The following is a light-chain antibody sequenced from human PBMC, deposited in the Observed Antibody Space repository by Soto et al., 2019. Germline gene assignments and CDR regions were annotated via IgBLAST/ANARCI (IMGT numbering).Light chain of an antibody. Sequence: EIVMTQSPGTLSVSPGEGATLSCRASQSVRSNLAWYQQKPGQAPRLRIFGSFTRAPGVPSGFSGSGSGTEFTLTISSLQSEDFALYYCQQYDIWPWTFGQGTKVDIK. CDR2: GSF. CDR1: QSVRSN. J-gene: IGKJ1*01. CDR3: QQYDIWPWT. V-gene: IGKV3-15*01.